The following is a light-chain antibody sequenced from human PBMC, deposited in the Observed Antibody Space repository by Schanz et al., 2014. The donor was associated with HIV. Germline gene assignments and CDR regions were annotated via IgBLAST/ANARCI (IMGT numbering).Light chain of an antibody. Sequence: QSALTQPPSASGSPGQSVTISCTGTSSDVSDYNYVSWYQQHPGKAPKLMLYDVSNRPSGVSNRFSGSKSGNTASLTISGLQAEDEADYYCSSYTSSSTLEFGGGTKLTVL. CDR1: SSDVSDYNY. V-gene: IGLV2-14*01. CDR2: DVS. CDR3: SSYTSSSTLE. J-gene: IGLJ2*01.